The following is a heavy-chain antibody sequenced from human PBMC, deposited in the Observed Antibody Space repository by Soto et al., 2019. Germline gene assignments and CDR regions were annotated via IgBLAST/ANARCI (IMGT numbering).Heavy chain of an antibody. Sequence: ASVKVSCKASGYTFTGYYMHWVRQAPGQGLGWMGWINPSSGGTNYAQKFQGRVTMTRDTSISTAYMELSRLRSDDTAVYYCARMGILTGLDYWGQGTLVTVSS. CDR3: ARMGILTGLDY. CDR2: INPSSGGT. V-gene: IGHV1-2*02. D-gene: IGHD3-9*01. J-gene: IGHJ4*02. CDR1: GYTFTGYY.